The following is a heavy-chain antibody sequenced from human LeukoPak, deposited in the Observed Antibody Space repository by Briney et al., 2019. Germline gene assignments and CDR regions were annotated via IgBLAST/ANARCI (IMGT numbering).Heavy chain of an antibody. CDR3: ARDGSGTTSYNYYYGMDV. J-gene: IGHJ6*02. Sequence: GRSLRLSCAASGFTFSSYAMHWVRQAPGKGLEWVAVISYDGSNKYYADSVKGRFTISRDNSKNTLYLQMNSLRAEDTAVYYCARDGSGTTSYNYYYGMDVWGQGTTVTVSS. CDR1: GFTFSSYA. V-gene: IGHV3-30-3*01. CDR2: ISYDGSNK. D-gene: IGHD1-1*01.